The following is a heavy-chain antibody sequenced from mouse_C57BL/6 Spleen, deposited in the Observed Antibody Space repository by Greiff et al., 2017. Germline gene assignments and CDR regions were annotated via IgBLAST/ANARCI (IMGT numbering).Heavy chain of an antibody. CDR2: IDPETGGT. J-gene: IGHJ1*03. V-gene: IGHV1-15*01. CDR3: TRGITGYFDV. Sequence: QVQLQQSGAELVRPGASVTLSCKASGYKFTDYEMHWVKQTPVHGLEWIGAIDPETGGTAYNQKFKGKAILTADKSSSTAYMELRSLTSEDSAVYYCTRGITGYFDVWGTGTTVTVSS. CDR1: GYKFTDYE.